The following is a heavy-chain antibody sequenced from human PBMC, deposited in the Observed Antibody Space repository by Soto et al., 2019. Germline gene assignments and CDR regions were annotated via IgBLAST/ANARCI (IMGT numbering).Heavy chain of an antibody. CDR2: IIPISDTT. CDR3: ARSQGSSTSLEIYYYYYYGMDV. V-gene: IGHV1-69*01. J-gene: IGHJ6*02. D-gene: IGHD2-2*01. CDR1: GGTFSSYA. Sequence: QVQLVQSGAEVKKPGSSVKVSCKASGGTFSSYAISWVRQAPGQGLEWMGGIIPISDTTNYAQKYQGRVTITADESTSTAYMELSSLRSEDTAVYYCARSQGSSTSLEIYYYYYYGMDVWGQGTRVTGSS.